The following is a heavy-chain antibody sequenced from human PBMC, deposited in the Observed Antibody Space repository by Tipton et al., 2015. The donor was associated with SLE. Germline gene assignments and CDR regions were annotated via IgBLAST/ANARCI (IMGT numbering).Heavy chain of an antibody. J-gene: IGHJ5*02. CDR2: INHSGRT. CDR1: GGSFSGYY. D-gene: IGHD2-15*01. V-gene: IGHV4-34*01. Sequence: TLSLTCAVYGGSFSGYYWSWIRQPPGKGLEWIGEINHSGRTNYNPSLKSRVTISVDTAKNQFSLKLSSVTAAATAVYYCARYKYCSGGSCPRWFDPWGQGALVTVSS. CDR3: ARYKYCSGGSCPRWFDP.